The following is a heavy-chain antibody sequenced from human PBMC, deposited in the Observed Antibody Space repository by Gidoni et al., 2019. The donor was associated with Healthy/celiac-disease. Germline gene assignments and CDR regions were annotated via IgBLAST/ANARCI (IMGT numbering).Heavy chain of an antibody. D-gene: IGHD3-10*01. Sequence: EVQLVESGGGLVQPGRSLRLSCAASGFTFDYYAMHWVRQAPGKGLEWVSGISWNSGSIGYADSVKGRFTISRDNAKNSLYLQMNSLRAEDTALYYCAKGRMVRGVIISPGFDYWGQGTLVTVSS. J-gene: IGHJ4*02. CDR1: GFTFDYYA. V-gene: IGHV3-9*01. CDR3: AKGRMVRGVIISPGFDY. CDR2: ISWNSGSI.